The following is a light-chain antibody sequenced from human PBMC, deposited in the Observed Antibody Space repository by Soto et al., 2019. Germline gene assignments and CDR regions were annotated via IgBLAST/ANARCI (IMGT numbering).Light chain of an antibody. Sequence: QSVLTQPASVSGSPGQSITISCTGTSSDVGAYNYVSWYQQHPGEAPKVIIYEVTNRPSGVSNRFSASKSGNTASLTISGLQAEDEADYYCSSYTTSSTWVFGGGTKVTVL. CDR2: EVT. CDR1: SSDVGAYNY. CDR3: SSYTTSSTWV. V-gene: IGLV2-14*01. J-gene: IGLJ3*02.